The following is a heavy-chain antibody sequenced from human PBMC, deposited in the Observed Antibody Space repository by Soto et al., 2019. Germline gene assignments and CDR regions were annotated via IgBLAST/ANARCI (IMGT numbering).Heavy chain of an antibody. V-gene: IGHV3-23*01. J-gene: IGHJ6*02. Sequence: XGSLKLSCAASGVTFSSYAMSWVRQAPGKGLEWVSAISGSGGSTYYADSVKGRFTISRDNSKNTLYLQMNSLRAEDTAVYYCAKDRVAAYYYYGMDVWGQGTTVTVSS. CDR2: ISGSGGST. CDR1: GVTFSSYA. CDR3: AKDRVAAYYYYGMDV. D-gene: IGHD6-13*01.